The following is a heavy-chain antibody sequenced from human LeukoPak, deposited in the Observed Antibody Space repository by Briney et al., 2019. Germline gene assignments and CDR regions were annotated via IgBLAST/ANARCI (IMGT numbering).Heavy chain of an antibody. J-gene: IGHJ6*03. CDR1: GFTFSSYS. Sequence: GGSLRLSCAASGFTFSSYSMNWVRQAPGKGLEWVSSISSSSSYIYYADSVKGRFTISRDNAKNSLYLQMNSLRAEDTAVYYCASAQYCSSTSCYLGHYYYYYYMDVWGKGTTVTVSS. D-gene: IGHD2-2*01. CDR2: ISSSSSYI. CDR3: ASAQYCSSTSCYLGHYYYYYYMDV. V-gene: IGHV3-21*01.